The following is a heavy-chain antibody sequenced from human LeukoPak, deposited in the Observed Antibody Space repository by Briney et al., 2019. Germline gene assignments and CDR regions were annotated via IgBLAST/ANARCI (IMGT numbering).Heavy chain of an antibody. V-gene: IGHV3-21*01. Sequence: PGGSLRLSCAASGFTFSSYEMNWVRQAPGKGLEWVSIITSSSSYIDYADSVKGRFTISRDNAKNSLYLQMNSLRAEDTAIYYCARWGSPFDIWGQGTMVTVSS. CDR1: GFTFSSYE. CDR2: ITSSSSYI. J-gene: IGHJ3*02. CDR3: ARWGSPFDI. D-gene: IGHD3-16*01.